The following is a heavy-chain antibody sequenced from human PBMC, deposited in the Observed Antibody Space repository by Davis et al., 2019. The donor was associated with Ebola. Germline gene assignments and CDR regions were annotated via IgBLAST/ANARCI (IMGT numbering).Heavy chain of an antibody. V-gene: IGHV3-30-3*01. CDR1: GFTFSSYA. Sequence: GESLKISCAASGFTFSSYAMHWVRQAPGKGLEWVAVISYDGSNKYYADSVKGRFTISRDNSKNTLYLQMNSLRAEDTAVYYCARATTVTSLDYWGQGTLVTVSS. D-gene: IGHD4-17*01. J-gene: IGHJ4*02. CDR3: ARATTVTSLDY. CDR2: ISYDGSNK.